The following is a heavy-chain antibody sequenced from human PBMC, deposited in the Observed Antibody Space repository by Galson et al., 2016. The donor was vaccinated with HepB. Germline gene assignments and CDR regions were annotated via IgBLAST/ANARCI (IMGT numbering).Heavy chain of an antibody. Sequence: SLRLSCAASGLTFSSYAMNWVRQAPGEGLEWASSISGSGGSTYYADSVKGRSTISRDNSKNRLYLQMNSLRAEDTAIYYCAKDVSYSDYGPYHYFYGLDVWGKGTTVTVSS. CDR1: GLTFSSYA. CDR3: AKDVSYSDYGPYHYFYGLDV. V-gene: IGHV3-23*01. D-gene: IGHD4-17*01. J-gene: IGHJ6*04. CDR2: ISGSGGST.